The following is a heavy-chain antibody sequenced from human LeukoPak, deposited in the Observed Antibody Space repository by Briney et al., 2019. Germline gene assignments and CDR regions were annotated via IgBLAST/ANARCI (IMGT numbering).Heavy chain of an antibody. D-gene: IGHD1-1*01. CDR1: GASFSTNY. J-gene: IGHJ6*03. V-gene: IGHV4-59*01. CDR3: ARLYQQSKWKYYYYYMDV. Sequence: SETLSLTCSVSGASFSTNYWSWIRQPPGRGLEWIGYVFDSGSTNYNLSLKSRVTISVDTSTKQFSLRLSSLTAADTAVYYCARLYQQSKWKYYYYYMDVWGKGTAVTVSS. CDR2: VFDSGST.